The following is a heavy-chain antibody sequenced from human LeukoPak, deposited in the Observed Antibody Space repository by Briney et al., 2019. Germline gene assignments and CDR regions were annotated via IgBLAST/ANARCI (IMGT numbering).Heavy chain of an antibody. Sequence: PSETLXLTCAVYGGSFSGYYWSWIRQPPGKGLEWIGEINHSGSTNYNPSLKSRVTISVDTSKNQFSLKLSSVTAADTAVYYCARGATGGDYWGQGTLVTVSS. J-gene: IGHJ4*02. CDR2: INHSGST. D-gene: IGHD2-8*02. CDR1: GGSFSGYY. CDR3: ARGATGGDY. V-gene: IGHV4-34*01.